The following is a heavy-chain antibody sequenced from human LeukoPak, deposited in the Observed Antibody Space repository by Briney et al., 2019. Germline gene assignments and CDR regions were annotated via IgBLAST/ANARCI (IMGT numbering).Heavy chain of an antibody. J-gene: IGHJ4*02. D-gene: IGHD6-6*01. Sequence: PGGSLRLSCAASGFRFSSYAMSWVRQAPGKGLEWVSAISGSGVSTYYADSVKGRFTISRDNSKNTLYLQMNSLRAEDTAVYYCAKDLWNLLYSSSPFDYWGQGTLVTVSS. CDR2: ISGSGVST. CDR1: GFRFSSYA. CDR3: AKDLWNLLYSSSPFDY. V-gene: IGHV3-23*01.